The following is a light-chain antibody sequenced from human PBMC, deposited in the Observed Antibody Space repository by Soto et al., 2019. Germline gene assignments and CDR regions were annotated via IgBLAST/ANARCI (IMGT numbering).Light chain of an antibody. CDR3: QQFGTSFPYT. CDR2: DAS. CDR1: QSVSSSY. V-gene: IGKV3-20*01. J-gene: IGKJ2*01. Sequence: EIVLTQSPGTLSLSPGERATLTCRASQSVSSSYLAWYQQKPGQAPRLLMYDASSRATGIPDRFSGSGSGTDFTLTISRLEPEDFAVYYCQQFGTSFPYTFGQGPKLDIK.